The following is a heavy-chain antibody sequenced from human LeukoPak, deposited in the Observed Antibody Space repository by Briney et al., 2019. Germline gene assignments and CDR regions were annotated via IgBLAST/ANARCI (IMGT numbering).Heavy chain of an antibody. V-gene: IGHV4-59*06. CDR3: ASSTSIVGATPFDY. Sequence: SETLSLTCTVSGGSISGYYWSWIRQPPGKGLEWIGYIYSSGSTYYNPSLKSRVTISVDTSKNQFSLKLSSVTAADTAVYYCASSTSIVGATPFDYWGQGTLVTVSS. CDR2: IYSSGST. J-gene: IGHJ4*02. D-gene: IGHD1-26*01. CDR1: GGSISGYY.